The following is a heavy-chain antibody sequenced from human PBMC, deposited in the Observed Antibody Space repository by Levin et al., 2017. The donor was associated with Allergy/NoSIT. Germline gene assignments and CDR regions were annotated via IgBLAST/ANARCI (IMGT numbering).Heavy chain of an antibody. CDR2: ISYDGSNK. CDR3: AKSQGYYDSSGYPDAFDI. J-gene: IGHJ3*02. D-gene: IGHD3-22*01. V-gene: IGHV3-30*18. Sequence: GGSLRLSCAASGFTFSSYGMHWVRQAPGKGLEWVAVISYDGSNKYYADSVKGRFTISRDNSKNTLYLQMNSLRAEDTAVYYCAKSQGYYDSSGYPDAFDIWGQGTMVTVSS. CDR1: GFTFSSYG.